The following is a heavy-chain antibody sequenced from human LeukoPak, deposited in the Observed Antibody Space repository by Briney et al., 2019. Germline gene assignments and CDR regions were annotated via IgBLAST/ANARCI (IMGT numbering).Heavy chain of an antibody. D-gene: IGHD2-2*01. CDR3: ARTGYCSSTSRGCMAFDI. Sequence: GASVKVSCKASGYTFTGYYMHWVRQAPGQGLEWMGRINPNSGGTNYAQKFQGRVTMTRDTSISTAYMELSRLRSDDTAVYYCARTGYCSSTSRGCMAFDIWGQGTMVTVPS. V-gene: IGHV1-2*06. CDR1: GYTFTGYY. J-gene: IGHJ3*02. CDR2: INPNSGGT.